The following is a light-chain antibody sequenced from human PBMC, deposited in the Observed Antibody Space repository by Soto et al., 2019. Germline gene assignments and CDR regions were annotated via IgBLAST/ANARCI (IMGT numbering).Light chain of an antibody. Sequence: QAVVTQEPSLTVSPGGTVTLTFGSSAGAVTSGHYPYGFQQKPGNAARTLIYDTYNKHCWTSARFSGSLLGGKAVLTLSGAQPEDDAVYYCLLLYRGTRRVFVSGTKVTVL. CDR3: LLLYRGTRRV. CDR1: AGAVTSGHY. CDR2: DTY. J-gene: IGLJ1*01. V-gene: IGLV7-46*01.